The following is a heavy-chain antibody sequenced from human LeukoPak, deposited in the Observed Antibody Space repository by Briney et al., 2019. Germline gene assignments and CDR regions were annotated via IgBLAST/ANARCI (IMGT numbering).Heavy chain of an antibody. Sequence: GGSLRLSCAASGFSIENDWMSWVRQAPGKGLEWIGRVKSYNAGGTTHYAAPVKGRFIISRDDSKNMLYLQMDSLKTEDTAVYYCTLIQGWGAGSYFLDYWGQGALVTVSS. CDR2: VKSYNAGGTT. CDR3: TLIQGWGAGSYFLDY. V-gene: IGHV3-15*01. J-gene: IGHJ4*02. CDR1: GFSIENDW. D-gene: IGHD3-10*01.